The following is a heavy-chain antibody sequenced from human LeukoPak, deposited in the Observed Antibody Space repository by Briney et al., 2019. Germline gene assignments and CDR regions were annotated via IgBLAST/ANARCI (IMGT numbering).Heavy chain of an antibody. J-gene: IGHJ6*03. CDR3: ARHLYCSSTTCYVSPYYYYMDV. CDR2: IYYSGST. V-gene: IGHV4-59*08. CDR1: GGSISSYY. D-gene: IGHD2-2*01. Sequence: SETLSLTCTVSGGSISSYYWSWIRQPPGKGLEWIGYIYYSGSTNYNPSLKSRVTISVDTSKNQFSLKLSSVTAADTAVYYCARHLYCSSTTCYVSPYYYYMDVWGKGTTVTVSS.